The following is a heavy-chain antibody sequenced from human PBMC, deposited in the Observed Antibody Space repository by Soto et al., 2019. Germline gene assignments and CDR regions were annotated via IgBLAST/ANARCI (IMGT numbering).Heavy chain of an antibody. CDR3: ARSMTTVTTRGVAYNFDY. Sequence: QVQLVQSGAEVKKPGASVKVSCKASGYTFTGYYMHWVRQAPGQGLEWMGWINPNSGGTNYAQKFQGRDTMTRDTSISTAYMELSRLRSDDTAVYYCARSMTTVTTRGVAYNFDYWGQGTLVTVSS. J-gene: IGHJ4*02. CDR2: INPNSGGT. D-gene: IGHD4-17*01. V-gene: IGHV1-2*02. CDR1: GYTFTGYY.